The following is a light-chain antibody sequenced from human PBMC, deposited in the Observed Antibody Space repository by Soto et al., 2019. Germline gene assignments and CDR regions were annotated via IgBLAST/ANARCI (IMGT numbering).Light chain of an antibody. CDR3: QSYDSSLSAAV. V-gene: IGLV1-40*01. J-gene: IGLJ2*01. CDR2: GNS. Sequence: QSVLTQPPSVSGAPGQKVTISCTGSISNIGAGYDVHWYQQLPGTAPKLLIYGNSNRPSGVPDRLSGSKSGTSASLAITGLQVEDEADYYCQSYDSSLSAAVFGGGTKLTVL. CDR1: ISNIGAGYD.